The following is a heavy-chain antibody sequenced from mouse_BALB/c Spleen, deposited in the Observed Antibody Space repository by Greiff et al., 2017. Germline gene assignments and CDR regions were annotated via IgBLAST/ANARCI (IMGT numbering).Heavy chain of an antibody. V-gene: IGHV5-17*02. Sequence: DVKLQESGGGLVQPGGSRKLSCAASGFTFSSFGMHWVRQAPEKGLEWVAYISSGSSTLYYADTVKGRFTISRDNPKNTLFLEMTSLRSEDTAMYYGARFGYDEDYYAMDYWGQGTSVTVSS. CDR3: ARFGYDEDYYAMDY. CDR2: ISSGSSTL. CDR1: GFTFSSFG. D-gene: IGHD2-2*01. J-gene: IGHJ4*01.